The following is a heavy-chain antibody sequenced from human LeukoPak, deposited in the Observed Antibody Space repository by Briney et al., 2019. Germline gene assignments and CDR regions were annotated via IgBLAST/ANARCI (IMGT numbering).Heavy chain of an antibody. J-gene: IGHJ4*02. CDR1: GYSFTNHD. V-gene: IGHV7-4-1*02. D-gene: IGHD4-17*01. CDR3: ARDRGGGDYYFDY. Sequence: ASVKVSCKASGYSFTNHDMHWVRQAPGQGLEWMGWINTNTGNPTYAQGFTGRFVFSLDTSVSTAYLQISSLKAEDTAVYYCARDRGGGDYYFDYWGQGTLVTVSS. CDR2: INTNTGNP.